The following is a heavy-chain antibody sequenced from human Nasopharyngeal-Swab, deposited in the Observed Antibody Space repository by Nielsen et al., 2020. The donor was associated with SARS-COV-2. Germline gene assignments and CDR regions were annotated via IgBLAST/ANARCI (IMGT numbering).Heavy chain of an antibody. V-gene: IGHV3-30*18. CDR1: GFTFSSYG. Sequence: GGPLRPSCAASGFTFSSYGMPWVRQAPGKGLDWVAVISYDGSNKYYADSVKGRFTISRDNSKNTLYLQMNSLRAEDTAVYYCAKPDSGSYYSWFDPWGQGTLVTVSS. J-gene: IGHJ5*02. D-gene: IGHD1-26*01. CDR3: AKPDSGSYYSWFDP. CDR2: ISYDGSNK.